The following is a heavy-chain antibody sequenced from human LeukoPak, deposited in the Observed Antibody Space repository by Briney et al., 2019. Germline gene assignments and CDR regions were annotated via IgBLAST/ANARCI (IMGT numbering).Heavy chain of an antibody. J-gene: IGHJ3*02. CDR1: GGSISSSSYY. CDR2: IYYSGST. CDR3: ARHGFDAFGI. Sequence: PSETLSLTCTVSGGSISSSSYYWGWIRQPPGKGLEWIGSIYYSGSTYYNPSLKSRVTISVDTSKNQFSLKLSSVTAADTAVYYCARHGFDAFGIWGQGTMVTVSS. V-gene: IGHV4-39*01.